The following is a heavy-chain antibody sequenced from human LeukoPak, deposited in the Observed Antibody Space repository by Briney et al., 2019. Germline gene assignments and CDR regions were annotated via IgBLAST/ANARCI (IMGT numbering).Heavy chain of an antibody. V-gene: IGHV3-11*04. CDR3: ARDGDGGIAAAY. CDR1: EFSFSDYY. CDR2: ISRSGTTT. D-gene: IGHD6-13*01. Sequence: GGSLRLSCAASEFSFSDYYMSWIRQAPGKGLEWISYISRSGTTTFYADSLKGRFTISRDNARKIVFLQMNSLRVDDTAVYYRARDGDGGIAAAYWGQGTLVTVSS. J-gene: IGHJ4*02.